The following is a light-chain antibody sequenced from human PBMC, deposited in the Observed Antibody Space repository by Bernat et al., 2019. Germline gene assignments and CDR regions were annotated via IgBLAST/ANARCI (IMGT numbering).Light chain of an antibody. CDR1: QNIGNY. CDR2: AAS. Sequence: DIQMTQSPSSLSASVGDRVTITCRASQNIGNYLNWYRQKPGRAPTLLIYAASTLQSGVPSRFGGSGSGTDFTLTISGLQPEDFATYYCQQSYSTLSLISFGPGTKVDF. CDR3: QQSYSTLSLIS. V-gene: IGKV1-39*01. J-gene: IGKJ3*01.